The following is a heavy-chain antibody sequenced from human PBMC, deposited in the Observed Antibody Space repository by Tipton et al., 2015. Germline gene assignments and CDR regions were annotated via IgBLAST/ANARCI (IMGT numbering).Heavy chain of an antibody. CDR1: GGSISSSSYY. J-gene: IGHJ4*02. Sequence: TLSLTCTVSGGSISSSSYYWGWIRQPPGKGLEWMGSIYYSGSTYYNPSLKSRVTISVDTSKNQFSLKLSSVTAADTAVYYCARSPFKSGYFDYWGQGTLVPVSS. D-gene: IGHD2/OR15-2a*01. CDR3: ARSPFKSGYFDY. CDR2: IYYSGST. V-gene: IGHV4-39*01.